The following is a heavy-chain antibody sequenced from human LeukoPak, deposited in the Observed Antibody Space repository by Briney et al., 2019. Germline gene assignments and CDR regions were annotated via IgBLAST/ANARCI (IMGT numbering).Heavy chain of an antibody. V-gene: IGHV4-38-2*02. J-gene: IGHJ2*01. D-gene: IGHD3-9*01. Sequence: SETLSPTCTVSGYSFSSAYYWGWIRQPPGKWLEWIGSIYYSGSTYYNPSLKSRVTISVDTSKNQFSLKLSSVTAADTAVYYCASGRRYFDWLTSYWYFDLWGRGTLVTVSS. CDR3: ASGRRYFDWLTSYWYFDL. CDR1: GYSFSSAYY. CDR2: IYYSGST.